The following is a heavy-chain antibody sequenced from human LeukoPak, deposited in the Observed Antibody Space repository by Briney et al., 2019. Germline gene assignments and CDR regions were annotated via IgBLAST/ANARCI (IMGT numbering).Heavy chain of an antibody. CDR2: ISGSGGDT. Sequence: GGSLRLSCAASGFTFSNFLMTWVRQAPGKGPEWVSAISGSGGDTYYADSVKGRFTISRDNSKNTLYLRMNSLRAEDTAVYYCAKKGATTGDFDYWGQGTLVTVSS. V-gene: IGHV3-23*01. D-gene: IGHD1-26*01. CDR3: AKKGATTGDFDY. J-gene: IGHJ4*02. CDR1: GFTFSNFL.